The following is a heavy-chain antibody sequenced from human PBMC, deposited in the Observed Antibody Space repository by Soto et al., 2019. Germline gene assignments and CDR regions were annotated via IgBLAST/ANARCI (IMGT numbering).Heavy chain of an antibody. D-gene: IGHD6-19*01. V-gene: IGHV3-21*01. CDR3: ARGEGIDVAGTLDH. J-gene: IGHJ4*02. CDR1: GFTLSNYG. CDR2: ISSTSTYI. Sequence: EVQLVESGGGLVKPGGSLRLSCAASGFTLSNYGFHWVRQAPGKGLEWVSSISSTSTYIYYADSVEGRFTISRDNAQNSLYLLINSLRAEDTAVYYCARGEGIDVAGTLDHWGQGALVTVSS.